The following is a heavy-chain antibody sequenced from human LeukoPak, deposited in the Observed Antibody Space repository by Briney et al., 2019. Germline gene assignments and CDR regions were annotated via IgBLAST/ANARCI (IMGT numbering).Heavy chain of an antibody. CDR1: GFTFSSYG. V-gene: IGHV3-30*02. J-gene: IGHJ4*02. Sequence: GGSLRLSCAASGFTFSSYGMHWVRQAPGKGLEWVAFIRYDGSNKYYADSVKGRFTISRDNSKNTLYLQMNSLRIEDTAVYYCAKMPAGAGPTTGSLYFDHWGQGTLVTVSS. CDR2: IRYDGSNK. CDR3: AKMPAGAGPTTGSLYFDH. D-gene: IGHD1-26*01.